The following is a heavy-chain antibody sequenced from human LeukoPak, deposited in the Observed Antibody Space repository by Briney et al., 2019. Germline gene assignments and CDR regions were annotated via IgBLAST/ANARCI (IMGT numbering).Heavy chain of an antibody. V-gene: IGHV3-53*01. CDR1: GFTVSSNY. Sequence: GGSLRLSCAASGFTVSSNYMSWVRQAPGKGLEWVSVIYSGGSTYYADSVKGRFTISRDNSKNTLYLQMNSLRAEDTAVYYCARAEGDYNWNYVGAFDIWGQGTMVTVSS. CDR2: IYSGGST. J-gene: IGHJ3*02. CDR3: ARAEGDYNWNYVGAFDI. D-gene: IGHD1-7*01.